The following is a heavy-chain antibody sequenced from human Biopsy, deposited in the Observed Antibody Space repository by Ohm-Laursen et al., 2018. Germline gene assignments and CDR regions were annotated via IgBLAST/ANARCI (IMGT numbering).Heavy chain of an antibody. CDR3: ARLEWRDTFFDF. V-gene: IGHV4-38-2*01. J-gene: IGHJ4*02. Sequence: GTLSLTCSVSGYSIKSGYYWGWIRQPPGKGLEWLGNIYHSGSTYYNPSLKSRVPISVEKSKNQFSLKLSSVTAADTAVYYCARLEWRDTFFDFWGQGRLVTVSS. CDR1: GYSIKSGYY. D-gene: IGHD3-3*01. CDR2: IYHSGST.